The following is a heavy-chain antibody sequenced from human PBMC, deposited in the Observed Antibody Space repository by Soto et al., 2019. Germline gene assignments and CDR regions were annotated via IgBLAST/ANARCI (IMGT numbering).Heavy chain of an antibody. CDR2: IYYSGST. CDR1: GGSISSGDYY. J-gene: IGHJ6*02. Sequence: SETLSLTCTVSGGSISSGDYYRSWIRQPPGKGLEWIGYIYYSGSTYYNPSLKSRVTISVDTSKNQSSLKLSSVTAADTAVYYCARVPXITIFGVVIAHKDGMDVWGQGTTVTVSS. CDR3: ARVPXITIFGVVIAHKDGMDV. D-gene: IGHD3-3*01. V-gene: IGHV4-30-4*01.